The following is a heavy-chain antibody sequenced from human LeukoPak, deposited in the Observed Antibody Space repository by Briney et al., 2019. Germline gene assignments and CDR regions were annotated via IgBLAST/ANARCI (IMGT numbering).Heavy chain of an antibody. Sequence: PGGSLRLSCAASGFTFSSYAMSWVRQAPGKGLEWVSAISGSGGSTYYADSVKGRFTISRDNSKNTLYLQMNSLRAEDTAVYYCAKGITMVRGVIITGFDYWGQGTLVTVSS. V-gene: IGHV3-23*01. CDR1: GFTFSSYA. J-gene: IGHJ4*02. CDR2: ISGSGGST. D-gene: IGHD3-10*01. CDR3: AKGITMVRGVIITGFDY.